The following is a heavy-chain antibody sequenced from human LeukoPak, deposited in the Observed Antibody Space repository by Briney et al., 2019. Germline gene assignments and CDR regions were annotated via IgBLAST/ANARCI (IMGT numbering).Heavy chain of an antibody. V-gene: IGHV4-34*01. CDR2: INHSGST. D-gene: IGHD2-15*01. J-gene: IGHJ3*02. CDR3: ARGRYCSADICSGGDAFDI. Sequence: SETLSLTCAVYGGSFSGHYWSWIRQPPGKGLEWIGEINHSGSTNYNPSLKSRVTMSVDTSKNQFSLKLSSVTAADTAVYYCARGRYCSADICSGGDAFDIWGQGTMVSVSS. CDR1: GGSFSGHY.